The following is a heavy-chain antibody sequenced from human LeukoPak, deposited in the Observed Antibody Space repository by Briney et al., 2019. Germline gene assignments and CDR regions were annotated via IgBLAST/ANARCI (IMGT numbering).Heavy chain of an antibody. Sequence: ASVKVSCKGSGYTFTNFDINWVRQATGQGLEWMGWMNPNSGNTGSAQKLQGRVTMTMNTSISTAYMELSSLRSEDTAVYYCARRIGGSSSIWDYYYYYMDVWGKGTTVTVSS. V-gene: IGHV1-8*01. CDR2: MNPNSGNT. CDR1: GYTFTNFD. J-gene: IGHJ6*03. CDR3: ARRIGGSSSIWDYYYYYMDV. D-gene: IGHD6-6*01.